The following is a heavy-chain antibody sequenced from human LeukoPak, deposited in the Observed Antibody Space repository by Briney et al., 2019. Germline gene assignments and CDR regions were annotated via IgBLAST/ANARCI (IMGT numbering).Heavy chain of an antibody. V-gene: IGHV1-3*01. Sequence: ASVKVSCKASGYTFAKYAIHWVRQAPGQRLEWMGWINAGNGNTRYSQKFQGGVTITRDTSASTAYMELSSLRSEDTAEYYCARSILVVPVASHYNYGVDVWGQGTTVTVSS. CDR2: INAGNGNT. CDR1: GYTFAKYA. CDR3: ARSILVVPVASHYNYGVDV. D-gene: IGHD2-2*01. J-gene: IGHJ6*02.